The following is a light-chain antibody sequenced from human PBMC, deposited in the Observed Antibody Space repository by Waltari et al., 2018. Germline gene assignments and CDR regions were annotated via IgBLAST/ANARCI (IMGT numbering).Light chain of an antibody. CDR3: SSYTTSSAPGV. Sequence: QSALTQPASVSGSPGQSITISCSGTDSDVGAYDFFSWYQQHPGKAPHLIIYEVSTRPSGIANRFSAAKSGNTASLTISGLQAEDEADYYCSSYTTSSAPGVFGTGTRVTVL. CDR2: EVS. J-gene: IGLJ1*01. V-gene: IGLV2-14*01. CDR1: DSDVGAYDF.